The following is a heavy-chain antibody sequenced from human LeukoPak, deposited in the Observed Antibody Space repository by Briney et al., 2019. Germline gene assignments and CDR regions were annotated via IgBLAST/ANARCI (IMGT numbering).Heavy chain of an antibody. CDR2: FDPEDGEP. V-gene: IGHV1-24*01. J-gene: IGHJ5*02. CDR1: GSTPTELS. CDR3: ATDFLGFDP. Sequence: ASVKVSCKVSGSTPTELSMHWVRQAPGEGLEWTGGFDPEDGEPIYAQKFQGRVTMTEDTSTDTVHMELSSLRSEDTAVYYCATDFLGFDPWGQGTLVTVSS. D-gene: IGHD2/OR15-2a*01.